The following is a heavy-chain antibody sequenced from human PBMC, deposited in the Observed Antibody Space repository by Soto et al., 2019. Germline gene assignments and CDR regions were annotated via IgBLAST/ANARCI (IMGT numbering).Heavy chain of an antibody. V-gene: IGHV4-39*07. CDR1: GGSINSTGYY. J-gene: IGHJ4*02. Sequence: SETLSLTCTVSGGSINSTGYYWGWIRQPPGKGLEWIGSIYYSGSTYYNPSLKSRVTISVDTSKNQFSLNLSSVTAADTAVYYCARWVEVSLDYFDSWGQGTPVTVSS. CDR2: IYYSGST. CDR3: ARWVEVSLDYFDS. D-gene: IGHD2-15*01.